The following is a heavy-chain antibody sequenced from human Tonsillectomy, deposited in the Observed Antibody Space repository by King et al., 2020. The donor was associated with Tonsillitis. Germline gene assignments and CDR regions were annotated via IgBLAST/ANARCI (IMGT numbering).Heavy chain of an antibody. V-gene: IGHV3-33*05. Sequence: ESGGGVVQPGRSLSLSCAASGFSFSSYAMHWVRQAPGKGLEWVAIISFDGSNKNYADSVKGRFTISRDNSNNTLFLHMNSLRAEDTAVYYCARERLYSSGWGIDYWGQGALLCVSS. CDR2: ISFDGSNK. J-gene: IGHJ4*02. CDR3: ARERLYSSGWGIDY. CDR1: GFSFSSYA. D-gene: IGHD6-19*01.